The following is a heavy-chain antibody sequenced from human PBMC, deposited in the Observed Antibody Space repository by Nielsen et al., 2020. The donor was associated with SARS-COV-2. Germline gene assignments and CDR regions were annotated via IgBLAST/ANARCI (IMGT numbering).Heavy chain of an antibody. Sequence: GESLKISCAASGFTFSSYAMSWVRQAPGKGLGWVSVISGNGGTAYYADSVKGRFTVSRDNSKNSLYLQMDSLRADDTAVYYCAKVQGVTTTLYSYYYGMDVWGQGTTVPVSS. CDR1: GFTFSSYA. V-gene: IGHV3-23*01. D-gene: IGHD4-17*01. J-gene: IGHJ6*02. CDR3: AKVQGVTTTLYSYYYGMDV. CDR2: ISGNGGTA.